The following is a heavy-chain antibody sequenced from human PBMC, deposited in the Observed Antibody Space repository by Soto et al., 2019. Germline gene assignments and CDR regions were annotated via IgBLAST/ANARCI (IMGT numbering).Heavy chain of an antibody. CDR2: ISSSSSYI. CDR1: GFTFSSYS. V-gene: IGHV3-21*01. D-gene: IGHD4-17*01. J-gene: IGHJ3*02. CDR3: ARDIGDYGDYSYAFDI. Sequence: GGSLRLSCAASGFTFSSYSMNWVRQAPGKGLEWVSSISSSSSYIYYADSVKGRFTISRDNAKNSLYLQMNSLRAEDTAVYYCARDIGDYGDYSYAFDIWGQGTMVTVSS.